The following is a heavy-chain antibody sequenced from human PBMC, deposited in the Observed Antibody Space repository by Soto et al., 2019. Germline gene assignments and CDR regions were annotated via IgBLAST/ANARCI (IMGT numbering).Heavy chain of an antibody. CDR2: VYNSGST. V-gene: IGHV4-59*01. CDR3: ARYRREAVAGYTLDN. D-gene: IGHD6-13*01. J-gene: IGHJ4*02. Sequence: SETLSLTCAVSGGSISSNYWTWIRQPPGKGLEWIGYVYNSGSTNYNPSLKSRVTISEDTSKSQFSLKVNSMTAADTAVYYCARYRREAVAGYTLDNWGQGILVTVSS. CDR1: GGSISSNY.